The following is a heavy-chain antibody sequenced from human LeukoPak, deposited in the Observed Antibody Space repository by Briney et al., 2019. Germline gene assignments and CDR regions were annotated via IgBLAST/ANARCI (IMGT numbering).Heavy chain of an antibody. CDR2: IIPILGIA. CDR3: ARSDSGYDSPGVYYYYYMDV. V-gene: IGHV1-69*02. J-gene: IGHJ6*03. CDR1: GGTFSSYT. Sequence: SVKVSCKASGGTFSSYTISWVRQAPGQGLEWMGRIIPILGIANYAQKFQGRVTIAADKSTSTAYMELSSLRSEDTAVYYCARSDSGYDSPGVYYYYYMDVWGKGTTVTVS. D-gene: IGHD5-12*01.